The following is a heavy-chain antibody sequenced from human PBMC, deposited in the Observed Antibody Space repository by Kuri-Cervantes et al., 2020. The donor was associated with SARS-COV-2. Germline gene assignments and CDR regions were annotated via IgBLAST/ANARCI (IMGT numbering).Heavy chain of an antibody. Sequence: GGSLRLSCAASGFTFSSYSMNWVRQAPGKGLVWVSRINSDGSSTSYADSVKGRFTISRDNAKNTLYLQMNSLRAEDTAVYYCAREPGGHYYDSSGYYSYYYYGMDVWGQGTTVTVSS. CDR2: INSDGSST. J-gene: IGHJ6*02. D-gene: IGHD3-22*01. V-gene: IGHV3-74*01. CDR1: GFTFSSYS. CDR3: AREPGGHYYDSSGYYSYYYYGMDV.